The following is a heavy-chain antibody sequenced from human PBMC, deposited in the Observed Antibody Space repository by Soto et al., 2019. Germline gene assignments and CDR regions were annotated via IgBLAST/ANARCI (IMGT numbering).Heavy chain of an antibody. V-gene: IGHV4-34*01. CDR1: GGSFSGYY. J-gene: IGHJ5*02. CDR2: INHRGSP. D-gene: IGHD1-1*01. CDR3: ATANWSHHYFDP. Sequence: SETLSLTCAVYGGSFSGYYWSWLRQPPGKGLEWIGEINHRGSPNYNPSLKSRVTISVDTSKNQFSLKMTSVTAADTAVYYCATANWSHHYFDPWGQGTLVTVSS.